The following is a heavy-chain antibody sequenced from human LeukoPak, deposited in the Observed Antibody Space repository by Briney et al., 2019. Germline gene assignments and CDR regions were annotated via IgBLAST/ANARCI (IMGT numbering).Heavy chain of an antibody. Sequence: GGSLRLSCAASGFTFSSYWMSWVRQAPGKGLEWVANMNQDGSEKYYVDSVKGRFTISRDNAKNTLYLQMNSLRVEDTAVYYCTRGPPDGSGNYYPGDFWGQGTLVTVSS. CDR2: MNQDGSEK. CDR3: TRGPPDGSGNYYPGDF. D-gene: IGHD3-10*01. J-gene: IGHJ4*02. V-gene: IGHV3-7*01. CDR1: GFTFSSYW.